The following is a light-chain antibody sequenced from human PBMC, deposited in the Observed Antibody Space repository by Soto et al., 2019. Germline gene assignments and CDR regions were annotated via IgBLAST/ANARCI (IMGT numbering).Light chain of an antibody. CDR2: DVS. V-gene: IGKV1-5*01. CDR3: QQYNSYSPYT. CDR1: QRINNW. Sequence: DIQMTQSPSTLSASVGDRVTITCRASQRINNWLAWYQQKPGKAPKLLIYDVSSLESGVPTRFSGSGGGTEFPLTISSLQPDDFASYYCQQYNSYSPYTFGQGTKLEIK. J-gene: IGKJ2*01.